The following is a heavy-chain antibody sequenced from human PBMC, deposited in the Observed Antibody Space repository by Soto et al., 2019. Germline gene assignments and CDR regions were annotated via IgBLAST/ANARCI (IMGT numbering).Heavy chain of an antibody. CDR1: GYNFGSYA. D-gene: IGHD1-7*01. CDR3: AKDPRLELRGVDS. J-gene: IGHJ4*02. CDR2: IGGGGIGS. Sequence: VHLLESGGCLVQPGGSLRLSCVASGYNFGSYAMMWVRQAPEKGLEWISTIGGGGIGSYYADSVKGRFTISRDNSKNTLYLQMNSLRAEDTGGYYCAKDPRLELRGVDSWGQGTQVTVSS. V-gene: IGHV3-23*01.